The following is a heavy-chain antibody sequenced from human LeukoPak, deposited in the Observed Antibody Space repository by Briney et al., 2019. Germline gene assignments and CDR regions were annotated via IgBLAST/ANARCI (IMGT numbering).Heavy chain of an antibody. CDR1: GGTFSSYA. CDR2: IIPIFGTA. Sequence: SVKVSCKASGGTFSSYAISWVRQAPGQGLDWMGRIIPIFGTANYAQKFQGRVTITTDESTSTAYMELSSLRSEDTAVYYCARASITIFGVDPSEDVWGKGTTVTVSS. J-gene: IGHJ6*04. D-gene: IGHD3-3*01. CDR3: ARASITIFGVDPSEDV. V-gene: IGHV1-69*05.